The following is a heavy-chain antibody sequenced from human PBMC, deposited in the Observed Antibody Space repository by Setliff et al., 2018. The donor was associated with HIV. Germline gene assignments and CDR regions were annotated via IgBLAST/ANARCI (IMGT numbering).Heavy chain of an antibody. D-gene: IGHD3-16*01. J-gene: IGHJ3*02. CDR2: INAGNGNT. Sequence: ASVKVSCKASGYTFTSYAMHWVRQAPGQRLEWMGWINAGNGNTIYAQKFQGRVTMTEDTSTDTAYMELSSLRSEDTAVYYCATVGPTIWGAFDIWGQGTMVTVSS. V-gene: IGHV1-3*01. CDR3: ATVGPTIWGAFDI. CDR1: GYTFTSYA.